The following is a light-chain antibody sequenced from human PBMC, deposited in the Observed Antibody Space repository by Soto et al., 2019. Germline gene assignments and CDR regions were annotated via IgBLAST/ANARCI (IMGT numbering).Light chain of an antibody. CDR2: AAS. V-gene: IGKV1-39*01. CDR1: HDISTY. J-gene: IGKJ5*01. Sequence: DIQLTQSPSLLSASVGDRVTITCRASHDISTYLAWYQQKPGKAPKLMIYAASSLRSGVPSRFSGSGSGTDFTLTISSLQPEDFATYYCQQSYSTPRAFGQGTRLEIK. CDR3: QQSYSTPRA.